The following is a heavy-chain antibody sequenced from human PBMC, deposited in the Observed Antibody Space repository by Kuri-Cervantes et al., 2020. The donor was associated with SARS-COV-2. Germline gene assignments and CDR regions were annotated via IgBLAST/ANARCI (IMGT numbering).Heavy chain of an antibody. Sequence: SQTLSLTCAVYGGSFSGYYWSWIRQPPGKGLEWIGEINHSGSTNYNPSLKSRVTISVDTSKNQFSLKLSSVTAADTAVYYCARVGYYYYGTDVWGQGTTVTVSS. CDR1: GGSFSGYY. CDR3: ARVGYYYYGTDV. J-gene: IGHJ6*02. V-gene: IGHV4-34*01. CDR2: INHSGST.